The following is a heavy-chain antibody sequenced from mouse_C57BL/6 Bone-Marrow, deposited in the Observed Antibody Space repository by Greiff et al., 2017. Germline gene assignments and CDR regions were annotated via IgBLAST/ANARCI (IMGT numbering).Heavy chain of an antibody. Sequence: VQLMESGGGLVKPGGSLKLSCAASGFTFSDYGMHWVRQAPEKGLEWVAYISSGSSTIYYADTVKGRFTISRDNAKNTLFLQMTSLRSEDTAMYYCARRAQLRSHYYAMDYWGQGTSVTVSS. CDR2: ISSGSSTI. J-gene: IGHJ4*01. CDR1: GFTFSDYG. CDR3: ARRAQLRSHYYAMDY. V-gene: IGHV5-17*01. D-gene: IGHD1-1*01.